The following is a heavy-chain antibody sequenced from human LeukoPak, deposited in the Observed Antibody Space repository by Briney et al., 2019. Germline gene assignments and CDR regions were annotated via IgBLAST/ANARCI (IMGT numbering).Heavy chain of an antibody. D-gene: IGHD3-22*01. CDR1: GGSISPYY. J-gene: IGHJ6*03. V-gene: IGHV4-59*01. Sequence: SETLSLTCTVSGGSISPYYWSWIRQPPGKGLEWIGYIYYSGITNSNPSLKSRVTISVDTSKNQFSLKLSSVTAADTAVYYCTRGSIAYYYMDVWGKGTTVTISS. CDR3: TRGSIAYYYMDV. CDR2: IYYSGIT.